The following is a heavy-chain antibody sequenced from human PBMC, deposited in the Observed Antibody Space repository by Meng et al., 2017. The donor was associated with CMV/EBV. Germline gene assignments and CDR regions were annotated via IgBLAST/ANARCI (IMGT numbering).Heavy chain of an antibody. J-gene: IGHJ6*02. V-gene: IGHV1-69*10. CDR2: IIPILGIA. CDR1: GGTFSSYA. D-gene: IGHD3-3*01. CDR3: ARPSTYYDFWSGYYSYYGMDV. Sequence: SVKVSCKASGGTFSSYAISWVRQAPGQGLEWMGGIIPILGIANYAQKFQGRVTITADKSTSTAYMELSSLRSEDTAVYYCARPSTYYDFWSGYYSYYGMDVWGQGTTVTVSS.